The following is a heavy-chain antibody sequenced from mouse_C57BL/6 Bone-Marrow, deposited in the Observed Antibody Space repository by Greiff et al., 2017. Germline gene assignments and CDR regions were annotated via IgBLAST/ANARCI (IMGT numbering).Heavy chain of an antibody. CDR2: ISSGSSTI. V-gene: IGHV5-17*01. CDR1: GFTFSDYG. Sequence: EVMLVESGGGLVKPGGSLKLSCAASGFTFSDYGMHWVRQAPEKGLEWVAYISSGSSTIYYADTVKGRFTISRDNAKNTLFLQMTSLRSEDTAMYYCAKIYYGNYEGAMDYWGQGTSVTVSS. CDR3: AKIYYGNYEGAMDY. D-gene: IGHD2-1*01. J-gene: IGHJ4*01.